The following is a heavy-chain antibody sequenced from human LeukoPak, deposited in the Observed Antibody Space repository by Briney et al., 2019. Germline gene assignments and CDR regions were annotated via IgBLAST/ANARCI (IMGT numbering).Heavy chain of an antibody. Sequence: KPSETLSLTCIVFGGSMNNYYWSWIRQPPGKGLEWIAYIHYTGITNYNPFLKSRVTISLDTSKNQFSLKLNSVTAADTAFYYCARILEGSGAAFDIWGQGTMVTVSS. J-gene: IGHJ3*02. CDR1: GGSMNNYY. CDR3: ARILEGSGAAFDI. V-gene: IGHV4-59*01. CDR2: IHYTGIT. D-gene: IGHD1-26*01.